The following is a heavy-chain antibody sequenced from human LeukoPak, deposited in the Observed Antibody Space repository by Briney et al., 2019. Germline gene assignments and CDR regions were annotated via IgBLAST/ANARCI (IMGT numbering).Heavy chain of an antibody. CDR1: GFTFSSYA. CDR3: ARDRELRYFDADGALDY. CDR2: ISHDGSNK. Sequence: GALLLSCAASGFTFSSYAMHWGRRAPGKGLEGVAVISHDGSNKYYADSVKGRFTISRDNSKNTLYLQMNSLRAEDTAVYYCARDRELRYFDADGALDYWGQGTLVTVSS. V-gene: IGHV3-30*04. D-gene: IGHD3-9*01. J-gene: IGHJ4*02.